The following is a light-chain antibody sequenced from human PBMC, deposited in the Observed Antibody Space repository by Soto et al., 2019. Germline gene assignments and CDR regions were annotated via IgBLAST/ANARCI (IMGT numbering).Light chain of an antibody. Sequence: QSALTQPASVSGSPGQSITISCTGTSSDVGGYNYVSWYQQHPGKAPKLMIYDVSNRPSGVYNRFSGSKSGNTASLTISGLQAEVEADYYCSSYTSSSTLYVFGTGTKVTVL. J-gene: IGLJ1*01. V-gene: IGLV2-14*01. CDR3: SSYTSSSTLYV. CDR2: DVS. CDR1: SSDVGGYNY.